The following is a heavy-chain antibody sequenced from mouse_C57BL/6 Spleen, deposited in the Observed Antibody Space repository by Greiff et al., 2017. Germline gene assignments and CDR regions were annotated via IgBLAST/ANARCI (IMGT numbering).Heavy chain of an antibody. V-gene: IGHV1-26*01. Sequence: VQLQQSGPELVKPGASVKISCKASGYTFTDYYMNWVKQSHGKSLEWIGDINPNNGGTSYNQKFKGKATLTVDKSSSTAYMELRSLTSEVSAVYYCAKVPDGRSYEGYFDYWGQGTTLTVSS. CDR1: GYTFTDYY. CDR2: INPNNGGT. CDR3: AKVPDGRSYEGYFDY. D-gene: IGHD1-1*01. J-gene: IGHJ2*01.